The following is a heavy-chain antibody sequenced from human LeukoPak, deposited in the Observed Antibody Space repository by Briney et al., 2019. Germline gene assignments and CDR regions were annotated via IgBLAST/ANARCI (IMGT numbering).Heavy chain of an antibody. Sequence: GGSLRLSCAASGFTFSSYGMHWVRQAPGKGLEWVAFIRYDGSNKYYADSVKGRFTISRDNSKNTLYLQMNSLRAEDTAVYYCAKDQTTVTPYYFDYWGQGTLVTVSS. J-gene: IGHJ4*02. V-gene: IGHV3-30*02. D-gene: IGHD4-11*01. CDR2: IRYDGSNK. CDR1: GFTFSSYG. CDR3: AKDQTTVTPYYFDY.